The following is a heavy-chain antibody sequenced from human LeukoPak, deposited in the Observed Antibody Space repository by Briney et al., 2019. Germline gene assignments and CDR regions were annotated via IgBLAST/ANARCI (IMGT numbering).Heavy chain of an antibody. CDR1: GYSFTSCW. D-gene: IGHD3-10*01. CDR2: IYPGDSDT. V-gene: IGHV5-51*01. Sequence: GESLKISCKGSGYSFTSCWIGWVRQMPGKGLEWMGIIYPGDSDTRYSPSFQGQVTISADKSISTAYLQWSSLKASDTAMLYCARVSMVRGVMRFDYWGQGTLVTVSS. J-gene: IGHJ4*02. CDR3: ARVSMVRGVMRFDY.